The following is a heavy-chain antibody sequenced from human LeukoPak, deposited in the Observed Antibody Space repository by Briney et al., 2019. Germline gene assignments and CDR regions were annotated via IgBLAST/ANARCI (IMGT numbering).Heavy chain of an antibody. CDR3: AGLYDILTGYKYYYGMDV. CDR2: ISSSSSYI. J-gene: IGHJ6*02. CDR1: GFTFSSYS. D-gene: IGHD3-9*01. V-gene: IGHV3-21*01. Sequence: GGSLRLSYAASGFTFSSYSMNWVRQAPGKGLEWVSSISSSSSYIYYAVSVKGRFTISRDNAKNSLYLQMNSLRAEDTAVYYCAGLYDILTGYKYYYGMDVWGQGTTVTVSS.